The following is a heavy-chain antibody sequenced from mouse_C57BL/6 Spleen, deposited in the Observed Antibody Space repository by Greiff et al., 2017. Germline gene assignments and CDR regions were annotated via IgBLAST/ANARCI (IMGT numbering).Heavy chain of an antibody. J-gene: IGHJ2*01. Sequence: QVQLQQSGPELVKPGASVKISCKASGYTFTDYYINWVKQRPGQGLEWIARIYPGSGNTYYNEKFKGKATLTAEKSSSTAYMQLSSLTSEDSAVYFCAREGNLDYWGQGTTLTVSS. V-gene: IGHV1-76*01. D-gene: IGHD2-1*01. CDR1: GYTFTDYY. CDR3: AREGNLDY. CDR2: IYPGSGNT.